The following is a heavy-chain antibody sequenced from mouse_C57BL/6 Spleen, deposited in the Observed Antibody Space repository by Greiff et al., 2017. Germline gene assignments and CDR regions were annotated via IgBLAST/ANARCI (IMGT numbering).Heavy chain of an antibody. D-gene: IGHD1-1*01. CDR3: ARGLIITTVVATDDY. CDR1: GYTFTSYW. CDR2: IHPNSGST. V-gene: IGHV1-64*01. Sequence: VKLQQPGAELVKPGASVKLSCKASGYTFTSYWMHWVKQRPGQGLEWIGMIHPNSGSTNYNEKFKSKATLTVDKSSSTAYMQLSSLTSEDSAVYYCARGLIITTVVATDDYWGQGTTLTVSS. J-gene: IGHJ2*01.